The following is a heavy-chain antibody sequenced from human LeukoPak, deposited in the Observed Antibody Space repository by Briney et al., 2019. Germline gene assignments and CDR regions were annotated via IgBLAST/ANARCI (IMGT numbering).Heavy chain of an antibody. CDR3: AKGFIGYCSGGRCSTFDY. D-gene: IGHD2-15*01. V-gene: IGHV3-23*01. Sequence: PGGSLRLSCAASGFTFSSYAMSWVRQAPGKGREWASSISPTGGSTYYADSVKGRFTISRDNSKNTLYLQMNSLRAEDTAVYYCAKGFIGYCSGGRCSTFDYWGQGTLVTVSS. CDR1: GFTFSSYA. J-gene: IGHJ4*02. CDR2: ISPTGGST.